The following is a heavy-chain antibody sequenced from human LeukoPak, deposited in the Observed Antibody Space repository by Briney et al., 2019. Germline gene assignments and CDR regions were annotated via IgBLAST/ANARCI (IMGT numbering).Heavy chain of an antibody. Sequence: GGSLRLSCAGSGFTFSSYAMSWVRQAPGKGLEWVSGISGSGGSTYYADSVKGRFTISRDNSKNTLYLQMNSLRAEDAAVYYCAKNHAVVAATYDAFDIWGQGTMVTVSS. CDR3: AKNHAVVAATYDAFDI. CDR2: ISGSGGST. V-gene: IGHV3-23*01. D-gene: IGHD2-15*01. J-gene: IGHJ3*02. CDR1: GFTFSSYA.